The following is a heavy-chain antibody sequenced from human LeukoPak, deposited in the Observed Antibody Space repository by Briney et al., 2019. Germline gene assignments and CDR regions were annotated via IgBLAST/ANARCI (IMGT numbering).Heavy chain of an antibody. CDR2: ISYDGSNK. Sequence: GGSLRLSCAASGFTFSSYAMHWVRQAPGKGLEWVAVISYDGSNKYYADSVKGRFTISRDNSKNTLYLQMNSLRAEDTAVYYCAREPIGSYGSRYCFDYWGQGTLVTVSS. CDR1: GFTFSSYA. D-gene: IGHD5-18*01. V-gene: IGHV3-30*14. CDR3: AREPIGSYGSRYCFDY. J-gene: IGHJ4*02.